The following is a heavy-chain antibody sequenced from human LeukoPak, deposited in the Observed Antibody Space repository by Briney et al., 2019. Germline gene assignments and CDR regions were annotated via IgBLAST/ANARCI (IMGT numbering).Heavy chain of an antibody. CDR1: GFTFSSYG. Sequence: GRSLRLSCAASGFTFSSYGMHWVRQAPGKGLEWVAVIWYDGSNKYYADSVKGRFTISRDNSKNTLYLQMNSLRAEDTAVYYCARDLSGAAAGTEAFDIWGQGTMVTVSS. D-gene: IGHD6-13*01. J-gene: IGHJ3*02. V-gene: IGHV3-33*01. CDR2: IWYDGSNK. CDR3: ARDLSGAAAGTEAFDI.